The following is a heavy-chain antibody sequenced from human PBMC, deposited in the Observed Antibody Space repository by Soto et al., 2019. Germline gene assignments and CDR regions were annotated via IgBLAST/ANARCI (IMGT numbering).Heavy chain of an antibody. Sequence: ASVKVSCKVSGYTLTELSMHWARQAPGKGLEWMGGFDPEDGETIYAQKFQGRVTMTEDTSTDTAYMELSSLRSEDTAVYYCATDSSPQRAVTTIGDYYGMDVWGQGTTVTVSS. D-gene: IGHD4-4*01. V-gene: IGHV1-24*01. J-gene: IGHJ6*02. CDR3: ATDSSPQRAVTTIGDYYGMDV. CDR2: FDPEDGET. CDR1: GYTLTELS.